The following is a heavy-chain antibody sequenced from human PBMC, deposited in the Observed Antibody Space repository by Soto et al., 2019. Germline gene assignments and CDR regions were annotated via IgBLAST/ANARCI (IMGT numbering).Heavy chain of an antibody. D-gene: IGHD3-10*01. CDR3: ARDLDGSGNYYTDY. CDR2: ISPYKGNT. CDR1: GYTFSSIG. Sequence: QVQLVQSGAEVKKPGASVKVSCKASGYTFSSIGISWVRQAPGQGLEWMGWISPYKGNTYCAQRLQGRVTMTTDTSTSTAYMELRSLRSDDTAVYYCARDLDGSGNYYTDYWGQGTLVTVSS. J-gene: IGHJ4*02. V-gene: IGHV1-18*01.